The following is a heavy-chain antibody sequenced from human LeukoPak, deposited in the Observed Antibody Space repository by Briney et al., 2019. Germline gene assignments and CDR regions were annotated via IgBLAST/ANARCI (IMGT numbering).Heavy chain of an antibody. CDR2: ISYDGSNK. Sequence: GGSLRLSCAASGFTFISYGMHWVRQAPGKGLEWVAVISYDGSNKYYADSVKGRFTISRDNSKNTLYLQMNSLRAEDTAVYYCARSSGWQRYFDYWGQGTLVTVSS. V-gene: IGHV3-30*03. J-gene: IGHJ4*02. D-gene: IGHD6-19*01. CDR3: ARSSGWQRYFDY. CDR1: GFTFISYG.